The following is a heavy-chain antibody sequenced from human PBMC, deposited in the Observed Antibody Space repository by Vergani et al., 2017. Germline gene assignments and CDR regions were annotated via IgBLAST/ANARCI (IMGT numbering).Heavy chain of an antibody. D-gene: IGHD3-9*01. V-gene: IGHV3-30*02. J-gene: IGHJ6*02. CDR3: AKGAAYYDILTAYSAMDV. Sequence: VQLVEWGGAVVQPGGSLRLSCAASGFAFTTYGMHWARQAPGKGLAWVAFISFDGTKIYYADSVKGRFTISRDNSKNSLYLQMTGLRAEDTAVYYCAKGAAYYDILTAYSAMDVWGQGTTVTVS. CDR2: ISFDGTKI. CDR1: GFAFTTYG.